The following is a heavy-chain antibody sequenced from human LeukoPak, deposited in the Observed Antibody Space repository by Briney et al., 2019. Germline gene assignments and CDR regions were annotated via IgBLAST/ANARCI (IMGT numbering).Heavy chain of an antibody. V-gene: IGHV3-48*04. Sequence: PGGSLRLSCAASGFTFSSYSMNWVRQAPGKGLEWVSYISSSSSTIYYADSVKGRFTISRDNAKNSLYLQMNSLRAEDTAVYYCARIDGIGRPNWFDPWGQGTLVTVSS. D-gene: IGHD1-1*01. CDR1: GFTFSSYS. CDR3: ARIDGIGRPNWFDP. J-gene: IGHJ5*02. CDR2: ISSSSSTI.